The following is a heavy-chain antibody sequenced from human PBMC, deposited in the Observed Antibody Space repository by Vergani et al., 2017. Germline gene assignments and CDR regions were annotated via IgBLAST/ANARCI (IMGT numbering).Heavy chain of an antibody. Sequence: QLQLQESGPGLVKPSETLSLICNVSGGSISSRNYYWGGIRQPPGKELEWIRRINYSGSTYYTPSLKSRVTISIDTSKDNVSLKRSSVTAADTAVYCCARPARAFWTISWGQAALVTVSS. J-gene: IGHJ5*02. V-gene: IGHV4-39*02. CDR2: INYSGST. CDR1: GGSISSRNYY. D-gene: IGHD3/OR15-3a*01. CDR3: ARPARAFWTIS.